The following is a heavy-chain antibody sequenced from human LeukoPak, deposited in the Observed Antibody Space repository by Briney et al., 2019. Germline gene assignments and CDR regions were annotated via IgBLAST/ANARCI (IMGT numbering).Heavy chain of an antibody. CDR1: GGSISSNNW. Sequence: NTSETLSRTCAVSGGSISSNNWWTWVRQPPGKGLEWIGEIYHSGSTNYNPSLKSRVTISVDKSKNQFSLKVSSVTAADTAVYYCARVPDRVAWLDPWGQGTLVTVSS. D-gene: IGHD5-12*01. CDR3: ARVPDRVAWLDP. J-gene: IGHJ5*02. V-gene: IGHV4-4*02. CDR2: IYHSGST.